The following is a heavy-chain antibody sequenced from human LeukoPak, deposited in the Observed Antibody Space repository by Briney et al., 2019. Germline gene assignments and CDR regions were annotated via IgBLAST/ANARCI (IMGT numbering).Heavy chain of an antibody. D-gene: IGHD6-19*01. V-gene: IGHV1-2*06. CDR3: ARGFSSGRFGFDI. CDR2: INPNSGGT. J-gene: IGHJ3*02. Sequence: ASVKVSCKASGYTFRASFMFWVRRAPGQGLEWMGRINPNSGGTKYAQKFQGRVTMTRDTSISTAYMELSGLRSDDAAVFYCARGFSSGRFGFDIWGPGTVVAVSS. CDR1: GYTFRASF.